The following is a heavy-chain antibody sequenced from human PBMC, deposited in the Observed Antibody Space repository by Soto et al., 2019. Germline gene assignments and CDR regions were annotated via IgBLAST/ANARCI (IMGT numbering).Heavy chain of an antibody. CDR2: IFHSGTT. CDR3: ARTMVRGVRDFYSYDMDV. Sequence: SETLSLTCAVSGDSLDSGVWWSWVRQPPGKGLEWIGEIFHSGTTNYIPSLTSRVTISVDKSKNQFSLKLTSVTAADSAVYYCARTMVRGVRDFYSYDMDVWGQGATVTVSS. D-gene: IGHD3-10*01. V-gene: IGHV4-4*02. J-gene: IGHJ6*02. CDR1: GDSLDSGVW.